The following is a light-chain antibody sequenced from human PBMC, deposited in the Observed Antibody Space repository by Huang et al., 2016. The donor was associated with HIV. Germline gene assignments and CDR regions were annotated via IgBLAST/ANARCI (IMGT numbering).Light chain of an antibody. CDR3: QHYNDWPPWT. V-gene: IGKV3-15*01. CDR1: QSVNSN. Sequence: EIVMTQSPATLSVSPGERATLSCRASQSVNSNLAWYQQKPGQAPRLFIYGASTRATGIPARFSGSGSGTEFTLTISSLQSGDCAVYYCQHYNDWPPWTFGQGTKVEIK. CDR2: GAS. J-gene: IGKJ1*01.